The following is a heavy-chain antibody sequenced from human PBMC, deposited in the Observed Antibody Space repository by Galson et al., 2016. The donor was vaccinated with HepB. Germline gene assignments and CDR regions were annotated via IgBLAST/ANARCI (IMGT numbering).Heavy chain of an antibody. J-gene: IGHJ4*02. D-gene: IGHD1-1*01. V-gene: IGHV3-23*01. CDR1: GFVFSNFG. CDR2: ISTRRTT. Sequence: SLRLSCAASGFVFSNFGLSWVRQVPGKGLEWVASISTRRTTYYSDSVQGRFTISRDNSNNTLYLQMNGLRAEDTAVYYCAKERLVRRIFDHWGRGTLLTVSS. CDR3: AKERLVRRIFDH.